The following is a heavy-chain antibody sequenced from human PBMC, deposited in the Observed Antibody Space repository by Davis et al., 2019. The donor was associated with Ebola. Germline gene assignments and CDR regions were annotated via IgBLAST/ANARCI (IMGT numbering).Heavy chain of an antibody. D-gene: IGHD6-19*01. V-gene: IGHV4-30-2*01. J-gene: IGHJ4*02. CDR1: GGSISSGGYS. Sequence: SETLSLTCAVSGGSISSGGYSWSWIRQPPGKGLEWIGYIYHSGSTYYNPSLKSRVTISVDTSKNQFSLKLSSVTAADTAVYYCARHRSRGQAVADYWGQGTLVTVSS. CDR3: ARHRSRGQAVADY. CDR2: IYHSGST.